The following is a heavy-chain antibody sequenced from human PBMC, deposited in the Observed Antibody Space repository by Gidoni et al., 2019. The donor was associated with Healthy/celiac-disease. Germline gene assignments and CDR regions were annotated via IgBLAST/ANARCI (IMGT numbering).Heavy chain of an antibody. J-gene: IGHJ5*02. CDR3: ARRVIIAAAGVNWFDP. CDR2: INPNSGGT. V-gene: IGHV1-2*02. CDR1: GYTFTGSY. Sequence: QVQLVQSGAEVKTPGASVKVSCKASGYTFTGSYMHWVRQAPGQGLEWMGWINPNSGGTNYAQKFQGRVTMTRDTSISTAYMELSRLRSDDTAVYYCARRVIIAAAGVNWFDPWGQGTLVTVSS. D-gene: IGHD6-13*01.